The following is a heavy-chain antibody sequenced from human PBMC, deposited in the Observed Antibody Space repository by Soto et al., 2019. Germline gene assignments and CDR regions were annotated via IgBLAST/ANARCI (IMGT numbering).Heavy chain of an antibody. CDR2: IIPIFGTA. V-gene: IGHV1-69*13. CDR3: ARDRARVVFWDTMTRYYFDY. D-gene: IGHD3-22*01. CDR1: GGTFSSYA. J-gene: IGHJ4*02. Sequence: GASVKVSCKASGGTFSSYAISWVRQAPGQGLEWMGGIIPIFGTANYAQKFQGRVTITADESTSTAYMELSSLRSEDTAVYYFARDRARVVFWDTMTRYYFDYWGQGTLVTVSS.